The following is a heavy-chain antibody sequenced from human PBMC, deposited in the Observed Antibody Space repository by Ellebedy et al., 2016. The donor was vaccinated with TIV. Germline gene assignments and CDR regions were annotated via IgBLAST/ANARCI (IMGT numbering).Heavy chain of an antibody. CDR1: GFAFSSYW. J-gene: IGHJ4*02. Sequence: PGGSLRLSCEASGFAFSSYWMSWVRQAPGTGLEWVANLKPDGTEDYYVGCMKGRFTVSRDNAKSSLYLHLSSLGAEDKSVYYCARNSGWSIDYWGLGTLVTVSS. D-gene: IGHD6-19*01. CDR3: ARNSGWSIDY. V-gene: IGHV3-7*03. CDR2: LKPDGTED.